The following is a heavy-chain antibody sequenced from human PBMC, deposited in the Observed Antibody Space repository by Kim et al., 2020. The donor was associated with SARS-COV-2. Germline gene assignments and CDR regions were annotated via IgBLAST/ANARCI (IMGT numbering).Heavy chain of an antibody. Sequence: THYNPSLKRRVRMSLDTPKKQFSRKLRAVTAADTAVYYCARDGSIWPFDYWGQGTLVTVSS. J-gene: IGHJ4*02. CDR3: ARDGSIWPFDY. CDR2: T. V-gene: IGHV4-4*07.